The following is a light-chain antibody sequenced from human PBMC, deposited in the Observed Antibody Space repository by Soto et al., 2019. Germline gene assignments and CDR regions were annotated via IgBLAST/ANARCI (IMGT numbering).Light chain of an antibody. CDR1: QSVTSGY. CDR3: QHYSSSPPAIT. Sequence: SPGERATLSCRASQSVTSGYLAWYQQQPNQAPRLLIYGASYRATDIPDRFSGGGSGTDFTLTISRLEPEDFAVYYCQHYSSSPPAITFGQGTRREIK. CDR2: GAS. V-gene: IGKV3-20*01. J-gene: IGKJ5*01.